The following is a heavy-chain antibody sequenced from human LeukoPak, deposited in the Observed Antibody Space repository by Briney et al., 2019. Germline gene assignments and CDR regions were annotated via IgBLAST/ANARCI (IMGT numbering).Heavy chain of an antibody. D-gene: IGHD3-3*01. CDR3: ARPYDFWSGYYPYYFDY. Sequence: GGSLRLSCAASGFTFSSYSMNWVRQAPGKGLEWVSYISSSSSTIYYADSVKGRFTISRDNAKNSLYLQMNSLRAEDTAVYYCARPYDFWSGYYPYYFDYWGQGTLVTVSS. CDR2: ISSSSSTI. J-gene: IGHJ4*02. CDR1: GFTFSSYS. V-gene: IGHV3-48*01.